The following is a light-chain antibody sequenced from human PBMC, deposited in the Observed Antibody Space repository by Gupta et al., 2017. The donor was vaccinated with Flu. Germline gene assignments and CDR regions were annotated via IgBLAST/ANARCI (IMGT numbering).Light chain of an antibody. CDR3: QQSDDAQSLS. CDR1: QNVMIY. Sequence: DIQMTQSPAFLSASVGDRVTMTCRASQNVMIYLNWYQLKPGSAPKLLIYASSILHSGVPSRFIGSGSRTDFTLTITSGQPEDFATYYCQQSDDAQSLSFGGGTKVDI. J-gene: IGKJ4*01. CDR2: ASS. V-gene: IGKV1-39*01.